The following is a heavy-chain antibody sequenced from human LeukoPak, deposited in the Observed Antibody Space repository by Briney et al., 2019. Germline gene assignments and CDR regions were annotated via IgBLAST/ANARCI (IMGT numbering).Heavy chain of an antibody. D-gene: IGHD2-21*02. CDR3: ARVHYCFDSYEY. V-gene: IGHV1-2*02. CDR1: GYTFTGYC. Sequence: ASVKVSCNASGYTFTGYCMHWVRQAPGQGLEWMGGINPNSGGANYAQKFHGEVTITRDTAISTAYMELSSLRSDYTAVDYGARVHYCFDSYEYWGQGPLVPVSS. J-gene: IGHJ4*02. CDR2: INPNSGGA.